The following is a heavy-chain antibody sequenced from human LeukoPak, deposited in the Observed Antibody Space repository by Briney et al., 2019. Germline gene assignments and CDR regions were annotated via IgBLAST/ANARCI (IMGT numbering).Heavy chain of an antibody. CDR1: GGSISSSSYY. J-gene: IGHJ5*02. D-gene: IGHD2-2*01. CDR3: ASRLGYCSSTSCYNWFDP. CDR2: IYYSGST. V-gene: IGHV4-39*01. Sequence: TSETLSLTCTVSGGSISSSSYYWGWIRQPPGKGLEWIGSIYYSGSTYYNPSLKSRVTISVDTSKNQFSLKLSSVTAADTAVYYCASRLGYCSSTSCYNWFDPRGQGTLVTVSS.